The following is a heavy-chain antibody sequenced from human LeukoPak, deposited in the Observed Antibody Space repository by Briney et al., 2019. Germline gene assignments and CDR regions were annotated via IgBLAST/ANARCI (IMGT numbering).Heavy chain of an antibody. CDR3: AREIRDRERVVGATPPAFDI. J-gene: IGHJ3*02. CDR1: GFTFSSYE. D-gene: IGHD1-26*01. CDR2: ISSSGSTI. V-gene: IGHV3-48*03. Sequence: PGGSLRLSCAASGFTFSSYEMNWVRQAPGKGLEWVSYISSSGSTIYYADSVKGRFTISRDNAKNSLYLQMNSLRAEDTADYYCAREIRDRERVVGATPPAFDIWGQGTMVTVSS.